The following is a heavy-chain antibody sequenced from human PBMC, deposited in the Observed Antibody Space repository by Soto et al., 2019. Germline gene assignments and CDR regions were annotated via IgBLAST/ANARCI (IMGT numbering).Heavy chain of an antibody. V-gene: IGHV5-10-1*01. CDR3: SRQIYDSDTGPNFRYYFDS. D-gene: IGHD3-22*01. J-gene: IGHJ4*02. CDR2: IDPGDSQT. Sequence: GESVKISCKGSGYSFAVYWITWVRQKPWKGLEWMGRIDPGDSQTYYSPSFRGHVTISATKSITTVFLQWSSLRASDTAMYYCSRQIYDSDTGPNFRYYFDSWGQGTPVTVSS. CDR1: GYSFAVYW.